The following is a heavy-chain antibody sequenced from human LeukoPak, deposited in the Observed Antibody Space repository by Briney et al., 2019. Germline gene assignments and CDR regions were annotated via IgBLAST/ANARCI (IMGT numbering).Heavy chain of an antibody. CDR3: ARIFDS. CDR1: GGSVSTSDYY. V-gene: IGHV4-39*07. J-gene: IGHJ4*02. Sequence: PSETLSLTCTVSGGSVSTSDYYWGWIRQTPGKGLELIGGIFHNGKTNYNPSLKGRVTISIDTSNNQFSLRLPSVTAADTAVYHCARIFDSWGQGTLVTVSS. CDR2: IFHNGKT.